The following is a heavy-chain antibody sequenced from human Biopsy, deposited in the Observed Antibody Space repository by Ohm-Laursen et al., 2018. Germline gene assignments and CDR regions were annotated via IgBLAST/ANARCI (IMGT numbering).Heavy chain of an antibody. V-gene: IGHV1-2*02. CDR1: RYTFTAFS. J-gene: IGHJ2*01. D-gene: IGHD2-15*01. CDR2: INPKSGDT. CDR3: ARGRRHCSGSCSRWYFDL. Sequence: ASVTLSCQPSRYTFTAFSVHWLRQAPGHGLEWMGWINPKSGDTDYPQNFQGRVSMTRDTSISTAYMDLSRLRSDDAAVYYCARGRRHCSGSCSRWYFDLWGRGTLVTVSS.